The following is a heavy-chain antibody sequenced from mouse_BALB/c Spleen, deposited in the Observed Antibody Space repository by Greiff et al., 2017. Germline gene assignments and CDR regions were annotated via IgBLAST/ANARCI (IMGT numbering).Heavy chain of an antibody. V-gene: IGHV1-82*01. CDR3: ARGEPHYYAMDY. J-gene: IGHJ4*01. CDR2: IFPGDGDT. CDR1: GYAFSSSW. Sequence: VQLQESGPELVKPGASVKISCKASGYAFSSSWMNWVKQRPGQGLEWIGRIFPGDGDTNYNGKFKGKATLTADKSSSTAYMQLSSLTSVDSAVYFCARGEPHYYAMDYWGQGTSVTVSS.